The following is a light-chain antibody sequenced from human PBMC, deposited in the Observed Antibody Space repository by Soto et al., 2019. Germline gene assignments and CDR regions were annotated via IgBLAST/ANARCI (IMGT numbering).Light chain of an antibody. V-gene: IGKV3-20*01. Sequence: EIVLTQSPGTLSLSPGQRATLSCRASQSISRSYLAWYQHKRGQAPRLLMFGTGSRATGNPDRFSGTGSGTDFTLIINRLEPEDFAVYYCQQYSGTPHTFGQGTKLEIK. CDR1: QSISRSY. CDR2: GTG. CDR3: QQYSGTPHT. J-gene: IGKJ2*01.